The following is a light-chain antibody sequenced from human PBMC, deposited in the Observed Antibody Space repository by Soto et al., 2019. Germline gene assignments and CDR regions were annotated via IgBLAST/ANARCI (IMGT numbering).Light chain of an antibody. CDR2: EVS. Sequence: ALTQPPSASGSPGQSVTISCTGTSSDIGGYKYVSWYQQHPGKAPKLMIYEVSKRPSGVPDRFSGSKSGNTASLTVSGLQAEDESDYYCSSYAGSNSVVFGGGTKLTVL. J-gene: IGLJ2*01. V-gene: IGLV2-8*01. CDR1: SSDIGGYKY. CDR3: SSYAGSNSVV.